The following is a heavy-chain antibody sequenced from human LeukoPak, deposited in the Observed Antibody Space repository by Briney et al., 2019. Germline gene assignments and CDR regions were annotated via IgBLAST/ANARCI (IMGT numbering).Heavy chain of an antibody. V-gene: IGHV3-23*01. Sequence: GGSLRLSCAASGFTFSSYSMTWVRQTPGKGLEWVSGISDSGDSTYYADSVKGRFTIARDNSRNTLYLEMNSLRAEDTAVYYCTKWSGFGNDWGQGTLVTVSS. J-gene: IGHJ4*02. D-gene: IGHD3-10*01. CDR3: TKWSGFGND. CDR1: GFTFSSYS. CDR2: ISDSGDST.